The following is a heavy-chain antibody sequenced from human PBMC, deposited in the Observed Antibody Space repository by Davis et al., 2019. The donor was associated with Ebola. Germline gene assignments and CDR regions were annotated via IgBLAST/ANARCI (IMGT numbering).Heavy chain of an antibody. CDR3: ATQLLLYPLVDY. D-gene: IGHD2-15*01. J-gene: IGHJ4*02. V-gene: IGHV4-39*01. CDR1: GGSISSGDYY. Sequence: SETLSLTCTVSGGSISSGDYYWSWIRQPPGKGLEWIGSIYYSGSTYYNPSLKSRVTISVDTSKNQFSLKLSSVTAADTAVYYCATQLLLYPLVDYWGQGTLVTVSS. CDR2: IYYSGST.